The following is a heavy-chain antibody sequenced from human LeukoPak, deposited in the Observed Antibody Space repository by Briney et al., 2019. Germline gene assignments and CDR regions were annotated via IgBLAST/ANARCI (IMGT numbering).Heavy chain of an antibody. D-gene: IGHD2-15*01. CDR2: IYSGGNT. V-gene: IGHV3-53*01. CDR1: GFTVSSNY. CDR3: ARATTVGSLYFDY. Sequence: GGSLRLSCAASGFTVSSNYMSWVRQAPGKGLEWVSVIYSGGNTYYADSVKGRFTISRDNSKNTVYLQMNSLRAEDTAVYYCARATTVGSLYFDYWGQGTLVTVSS. J-gene: IGHJ4*02.